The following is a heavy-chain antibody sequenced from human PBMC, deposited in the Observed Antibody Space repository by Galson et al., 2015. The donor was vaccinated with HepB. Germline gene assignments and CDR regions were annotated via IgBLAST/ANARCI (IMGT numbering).Heavy chain of an antibody. CDR1: GYTFTSYG. CDR3: ARDRSRGYEEWDFDY. Sequence: SVKVSCKASGYTFTSYGISWVRQAPGQGLEWMGWISAYNGNTNYAQKLQGRVTMTTDTSTSTAYMELRSLRSDDTAVYYCARDRSRGYEEWDFDYWGQGTLVTVSS. D-gene: IGHD5-12*01. J-gene: IGHJ4*02. CDR2: ISAYNGNT. V-gene: IGHV1-18*01.